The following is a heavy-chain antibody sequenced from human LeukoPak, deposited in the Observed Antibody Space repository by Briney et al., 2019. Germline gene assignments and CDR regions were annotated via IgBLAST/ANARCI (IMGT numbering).Heavy chain of an antibody. J-gene: IGHJ2*01. CDR2: INHSGST. D-gene: IGHD6-19*01. CDR3: ARVLEGSSGQHWYFDL. Sequence: SETLSLTCAVYGGSFSGYYWSWIRQPPGMGLEWIGEINHSGSTNYNPSLKSRVTISVDTSKKQFSLKLSSVTAADTAVYYCARVLEGSSGQHWYFDLWGRGTLVTVPS. CDR1: GGSFSGYY. V-gene: IGHV4-34*01.